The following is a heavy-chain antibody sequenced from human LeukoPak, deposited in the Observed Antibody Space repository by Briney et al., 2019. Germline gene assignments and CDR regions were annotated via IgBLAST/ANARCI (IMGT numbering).Heavy chain of an antibody. CDR1: GGTFSSYT. V-gene: IGHV1-69*02. J-gene: IGHJ4*02. Sequence: SVKVSCKASGGTFSSYTISWVRQAPGQGLEWRGRIIPILGIANYAQKFQGRVTITADKSTSTAYMELSSLSSEDTAVYYCARARRVAAAIDYWGQGTLVTVSS. CDR2: IIPILGIA. CDR3: ARARRVAAAIDY. D-gene: IGHD6-13*01.